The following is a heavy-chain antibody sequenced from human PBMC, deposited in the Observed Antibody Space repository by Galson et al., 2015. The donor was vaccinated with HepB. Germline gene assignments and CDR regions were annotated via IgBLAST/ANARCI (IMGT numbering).Heavy chain of an antibody. CDR3: ARGRYCSGGSCYSPFDS. D-gene: IGHD2-15*01. CDR2: INPNSGGT. V-gene: IGHV1-2*06. CDR1: GYTFTGYY. Sequence: SVKDSCKASGYTFTGYYMHWVRQAPGQGFEWMGRINPNSGGTNYAQRFQGRVTMTRDTSISTAYMELNSLRSDDTAVYYCARGRYCSGGSCYSPFDSWGQGTLVTVSS. J-gene: IGHJ4*02.